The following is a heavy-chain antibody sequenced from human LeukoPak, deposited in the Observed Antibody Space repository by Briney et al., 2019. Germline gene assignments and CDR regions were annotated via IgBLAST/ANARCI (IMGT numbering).Heavy chain of an antibody. J-gene: IGHJ6*02. CDR1: GFTFSSYG. D-gene: IGHD3-3*01. CDR2: ISYDGSNK. V-gene: IGHV3-30*18. CDR3: AEDSDDFWSGYYNYYYYGMDV. Sequence: GRSLRLSCAASGFTFSSYGMHWVRQAPGKGLERVAVISYDGSNKYYADSVKGRFTISRDNSKNTLYLQMNSLRAEDTAVYYCAEDSDDFWSGYYNYYYYGMDVWGQGTTVTVSS.